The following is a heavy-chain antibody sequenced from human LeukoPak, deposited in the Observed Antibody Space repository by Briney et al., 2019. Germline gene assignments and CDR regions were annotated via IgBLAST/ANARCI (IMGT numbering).Heavy chain of an antibody. J-gene: IGHJ4*02. CDR3: ARRYYDILTGSFDY. CDR1: CGSLSCGCYY. D-gene: IGHD3-9*01. V-gene: IGHV4-61*01. Sequence: PSETLSLTCTLSCGSLSCGCYYWSWIRQPPGKGLEWIGYIYYSGSTNYNPSLKSRVTISVDTSKNQFSLKLSSVTAADTAVYYCARRYYDILTGSFDYWGQGTLVTVSS. CDR2: IYYSGST.